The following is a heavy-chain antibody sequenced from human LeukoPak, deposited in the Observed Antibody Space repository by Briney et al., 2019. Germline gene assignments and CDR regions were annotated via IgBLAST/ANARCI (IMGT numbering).Heavy chain of an antibody. CDR2: IYYSGST. V-gene: IGHV4-59*01. CDR3: ARAIVATMGYYYYYMDV. D-gene: IGHD5-12*01. J-gene: IGHJ6*03. Sequence: SETLSLTCTVSGGSISSYYWSWIRQPPGKGLEWIGYIYYSGSTNYNPSLKSRVTISVDTSKNQFSLKLSSVTAADTAVYYCARAIVATMGYYYYYMDVWGKGTTVTISS. CDR1: GGSISSYY.